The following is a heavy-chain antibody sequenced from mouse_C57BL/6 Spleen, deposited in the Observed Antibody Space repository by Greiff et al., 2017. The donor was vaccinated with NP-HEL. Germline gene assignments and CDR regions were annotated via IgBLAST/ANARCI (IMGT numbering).Heavy chain of an antibody. D-gene: IGHD2-1*01. Sequence: VQLQQSGAELVRPGASVTLSCKASGYTFTDYEMHWVKQTPVHGLEWIGAIDPETGGTAYNQKFKGKAILTAAKSSSTAYMELRSLTSEDSAVYYCTRSGLPYYFDYWGQGTTLTVSS. V-gene: IGHV1-15*01. CDR2: IDPETGGT. J-gene: IGHJ2*01. CDR3: TRSGLPYYFDY. CDR1: GYTFTDYE.